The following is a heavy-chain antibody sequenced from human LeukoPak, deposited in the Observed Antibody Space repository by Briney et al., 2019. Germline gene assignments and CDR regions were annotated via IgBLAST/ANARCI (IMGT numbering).Heavy chain of an antibody. D-gene: IGHD2-15*01. CDR1: GGSISSYS. J-gene: IGHJ3*02. Sequence: SETLSLTCTVSGGSISSYSWSWIRQPPGKGLEWIGYIYYSGSTNYNPSLKSRVTISVDASKNQFSLKLSSVTAADTAVYYCARALGYCSGGSCYHEAFDIWGQGTMVTVSS. CDR3: ARALGYCSGGSCYHEAFDI. V-gene: IGHV4-59*01. CDR2: IYYSGST.